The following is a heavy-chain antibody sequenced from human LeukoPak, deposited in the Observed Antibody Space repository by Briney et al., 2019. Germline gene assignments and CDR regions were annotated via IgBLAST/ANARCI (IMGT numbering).Heavy chain of an antibody. CDR2: ISSTTSTI. CDR1: GFTFSSYS. V-gene: IGHV3-48*01. J-gene: IGHJ2*01. CDR3: AKLEGYCSSSTCHGNWYFDR. D-gene: IGHD2-2*01. Sequence: GGSLRLSCAASGFTFSSYSMNWVRQAPGKGLEWVSYISSTTSTIYYADSVKGRFTISRDNSKNTLYLQMNSLRAEDTALYYCAKLEGYCSSSTCHGNWYFDRWGRGTLVTVSS.